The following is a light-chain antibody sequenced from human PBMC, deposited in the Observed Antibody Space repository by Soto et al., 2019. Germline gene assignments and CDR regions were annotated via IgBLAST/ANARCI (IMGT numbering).Light chain of an antibody. Sequence: EIGLTQSPGTLSLSPGERATLSCRASQSVSRSYLAWYQQKPGEAPRLLIYGAYSRATAMPDRFSGSGSGTDFTITISRLEPEDFAVYYCQQYGSSRWTFRQGTKVELK. V-gene: IGKV3-20*01. CDR3: QQYGSSRWT. J-gene: IGKJ1*01. CDR2: GAY. CDR1: QSVSRSY.